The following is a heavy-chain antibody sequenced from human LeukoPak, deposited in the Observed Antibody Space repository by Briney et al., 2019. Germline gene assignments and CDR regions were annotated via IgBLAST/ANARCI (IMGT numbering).Heavy chain of an antibody. CDR2: ISFYGSNK. CDR3: AGQGYSSGWYTPADY. Sequence: GGSLRLSCAASGFTFNSYAMHWVRQAPGKGLEWVAVISFYGSNKYYADSVNGRFTISRDNSKNTLYLQMNSLRAEDTAVYYCAGQGYSSGWYTPADYWGQGTLVTVSS. V-gene: IGHV3-30-3*01. D-gene: IGHD6-19*01. CDR1: GFTFNSYA. J-gene: IGHJ4*02.